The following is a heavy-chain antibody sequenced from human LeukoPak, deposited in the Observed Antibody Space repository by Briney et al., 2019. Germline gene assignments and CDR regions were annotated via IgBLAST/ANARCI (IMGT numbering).Heavy chain of an antibody. J-gene: IGHJ5*02. V-gene: IGHV3-23*01. D-gene: IGHD6-6*01. CDR3: AKDPIEYSSSNWFDP. Sequence: GGSLRLSCTVSGFTFSSYAMSWVRQAPGKGLEWVSAISGSGGSTYYADSVKGRFTISRDNSKNTLYLQMNSLRAEDTAVYYCAKDPIEYSSSNWFDPWGQGTLVTVSS. CDR1: GFTFSSYA. CDR2: ISGSGGST.